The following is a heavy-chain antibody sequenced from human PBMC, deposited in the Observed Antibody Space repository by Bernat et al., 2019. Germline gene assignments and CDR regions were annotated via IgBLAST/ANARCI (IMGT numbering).Heavy chain of an antibody. J-gene: IGHJ4*02. V-gene: IGHV1-2*02. Sequence: QVQLVQSGAEVKKPGASVKVSCKASGYTFTGYYMHWVRQAPGQGLEWMGWINPNSGGTNYAQKFQGGVTMTRDTSISTAYMELSRLRSDDTAVYYCARGISNYYDSSGYYYYFDYWGQGTLVTVSS. CDR1: GYTFTGYY. CDR2: INPNSGGT. D-gene: IGHD3-22*01. CDR3: ARGISNYYDSSGYYYYFDY.